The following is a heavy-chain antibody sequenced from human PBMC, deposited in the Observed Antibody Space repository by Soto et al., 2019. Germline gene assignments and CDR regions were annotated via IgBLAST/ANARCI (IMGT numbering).Heavy chain of an antibody. CDR3: ARDPMGVAATRYYYYYYGMDV. Sequence: VGSLRLSCAASGFTFSSYAMHWVRQAPGKGLEWVAVISYDGSNKYYADSVKGRFTISRDNSKNTLYLQMNSLRAEDTAVYYCARDPMGVAATRYYYYYYGMDVWGQGTTVAVSS. V-gene: IGHV3-30-3*01. CDR2: ISYDGSNK. D-gene: IGHD2-15*01. CDR1: GFTFSSYA. J-gene: IGHJ6*02.